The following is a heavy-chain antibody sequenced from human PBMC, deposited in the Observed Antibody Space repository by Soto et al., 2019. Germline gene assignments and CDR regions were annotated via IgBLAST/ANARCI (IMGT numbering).Heavy chain of an antibody. CDR1: GFTFSNAW. CDR2: IKSKTDGGTT. D-gene: IGHD3-10*01. CDR3: TRWGTRDTYYYGSGSYYGPYYYGMDV. Sequence: PGGSLRLSCAASGFTFSNAWMNWVRQAPGKGLEWVGRIKSKTDGGTTDYAAPVKGRFTISRDDSKNTLYLQMNSLKTEDTAVYYCTRWGTRDTYYYGSGSYYGPYYYGMDVWGQGTTVTVSS. J-gene: IGHJ6*02. V-gene: IGHV3-15*07.